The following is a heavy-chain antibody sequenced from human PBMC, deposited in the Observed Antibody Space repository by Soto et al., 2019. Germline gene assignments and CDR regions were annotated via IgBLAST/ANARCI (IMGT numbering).Heavy chain of an antibody. CDR1: GYTLTELS. Sequence: GASVKVSCKVSGYTLTELSMHWVRQAPGKGLEWMGGFDPEDGETIYAQKFQGRVTMTEDTSTDTAYMELSSLRSEDTVVYYCASHYDFWSGYYSTSSHNWFDPWGQGTLVTVSS. V-gene: IGHV1-24*01. CDR3: ASHYDFWSGYYSTSSHNWFDP. CDR2: FDPEDGET. J-gene: IGHJ5*02. D-gene: IGHD3-3*01.